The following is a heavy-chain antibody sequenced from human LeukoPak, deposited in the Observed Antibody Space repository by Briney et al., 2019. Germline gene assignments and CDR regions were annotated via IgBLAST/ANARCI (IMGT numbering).Heavy chain of an antibody. CDR1: GFTFSRFG. CDR2: ISYDGSNK. Sequence: GRSLRLSCAASGFTFSRFGMHWVRQAPGKGLEWVAVISYDGSNKYYADSVQGRFTISRDNSKNTLYLQMNSLRAEDTAVYYCAKGRGYYDSSGPGYFDYWGQGTLITVPS. D-gene: IGHD3-22*01. J-gene: IGHJ4*02. V-gene: IGHV3-30*18. CDR3: AKGRGYYDSSGPGYFDY.